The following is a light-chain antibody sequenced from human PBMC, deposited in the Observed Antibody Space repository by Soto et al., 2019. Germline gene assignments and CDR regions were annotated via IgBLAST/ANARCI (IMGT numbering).Light chain of an antibody. J-gene: IGKJ4*01. CDR3: QQRSNWPLT. V-gene: IGKV3-11*01. CDR1: QSVSSY. Sequence: EIVLTQSPATLSLSPGERATLSCRASQSVSSYLAWYQQKPGQAPRLLIYDASNSATGIPARFSGSGSGTDFTLTISGLEPEDFAVYYCQQRSNWPLTFGGGTKVDIK. CDR2: DAS.